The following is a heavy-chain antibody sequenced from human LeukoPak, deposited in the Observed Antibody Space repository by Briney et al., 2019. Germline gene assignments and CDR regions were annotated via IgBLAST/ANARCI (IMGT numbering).Heavy chain of an antibody. D-gene: IGHD6-13*01. V-gene: IGHV4-34*01. J-gene: IGHJ4*02. Sequence: PSETLSLTCAVYGGSFSGYYWSWIRQPPGKGLEWIGEINHSGSTNYNPSLKSRVTISADTSKNQFSLKLSSVTAADTAVYYCARGGVYSSSWYPEWGQGTLVTVSS. CDR2: INHSGST. CDR1: GGSFSGYY. CDR3: ARGGVYSSSWYPE.